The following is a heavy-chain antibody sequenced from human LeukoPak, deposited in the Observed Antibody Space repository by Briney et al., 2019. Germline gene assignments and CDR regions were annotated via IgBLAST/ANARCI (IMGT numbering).Heavy chain of an antibody. V-gene: IGHV3-7*01. CDR3: ARVATGSYDWFDP. CDR1: GFSFSSYW. CDR2: IQQDGSGK. D-gene: IGHD3-10*01. Sequence: GGSLRLSCEASGFSFSSYWMIWVRQAPGKGLEWVGNIQQDGSGKEYVDAVKGRFTISRDNAKNTLYLQMNSLRAEDTAVYFCARVATGSYDWFDPWGQGTLVTVSS. J-gene: IGHJ5*02.